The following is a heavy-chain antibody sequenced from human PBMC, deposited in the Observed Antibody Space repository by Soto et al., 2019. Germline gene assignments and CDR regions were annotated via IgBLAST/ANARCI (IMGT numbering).Heavy chain of an antibody. CDR3: ARFHTVTTGFDY. CDR2: IWYDGSNK. J-gene: IGHJ4*02. Sequence: GGSLRLSCAASGFTFSSYVMHWVRQAPGKGLEWVAVIWYDGSNKYYADSVKGRFTISRDNSKNTLYRQMNSLRAEDTAVYYCARFHTVTTGFDYWGQGTLVTVSS. V-gene: IGHV3-33*01. CDR1: GFTFSSYV. D-gene: IGHD4-17*01.